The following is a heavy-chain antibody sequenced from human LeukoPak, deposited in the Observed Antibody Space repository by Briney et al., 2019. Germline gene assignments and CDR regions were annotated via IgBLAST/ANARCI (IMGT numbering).Heavy chain of an antibody. D-gene: IGHD1-26*01. CDR1: GCTFTSYY. CDR2: INPSGSST. Sequence: ASVKVSCKASGCTFTSYYMHWVRQAPGQGLEWMGIINPSGSSTSYAQKFQGRLSLTRDISTSTDYMELSSLRSEDTAVYYCARDNSVGDTAWWFDPWGQGTLVTVSS. V-gene: IGHV1-46*01. J-gene: IGHJ5*02. CDR3: ARDNSVGDTAWWFDP.